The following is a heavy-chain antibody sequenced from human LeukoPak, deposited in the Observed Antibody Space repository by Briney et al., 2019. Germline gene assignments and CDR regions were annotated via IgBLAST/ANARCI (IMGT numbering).Heavy chain of an antibody. D-gene: IGHD6-13*01. CDR3: ARIAATGTQDY. V-gene: IGHV3-9*01. CDR1: GFTFDDYA. J-gene: IGHJ4*02. CDR2: ISWNSGTI. Sequence: PGGSLRLSCAASGFTFDDYAMHWVRQVPGKGLEWVSGISWNSGTIGYADSVKGRFTISRDNAKKSLYLQMNSLRAEDTAFYYCARIAATGTQDYWGQGILVTVSP.